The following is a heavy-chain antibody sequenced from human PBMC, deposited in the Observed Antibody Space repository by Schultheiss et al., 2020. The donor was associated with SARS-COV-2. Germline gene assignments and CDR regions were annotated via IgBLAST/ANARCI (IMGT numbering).Heavy chain of an antibody. CDR1: GFTFSDFW. CDR2: ISNEGRSA. V-gene: IGHV3-74*01. D-gene: IGHD2-21*02. CDR3: ARSPACGGDCA. Sequence: GGSLRLSCVTSGFTFSDFWMHWVRQAPGKGLVWVGHISNEGRSARYGDSVKGRFTISRDNAKNTVYLQMNSLRAEDTAVYYCARSPACGGDCAWGQGTLVTVSS. J-gene: IGHJ4*02.